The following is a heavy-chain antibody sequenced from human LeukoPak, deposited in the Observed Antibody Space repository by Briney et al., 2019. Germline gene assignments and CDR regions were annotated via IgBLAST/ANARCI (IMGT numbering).Heavy chain of an antibody. V-gene: IGHV1-18*01. Sequence: ASVNVSCKASGYTFTSYGISWVRQAPGQGLEWMGWISAYNGNTNYAQKLQGRVTMTTDTSTSTAYMELRSLRSDDTAVYYCARDRGVRGVIIPDYWGQGTLVTVSS. CDR1: GYTFTSYG. J-gene: IGHJ4*02. CDR3: ARDRGVRGVIIPDY. D-gene: IGHD3-10*01. CDR2: ISAYNGNT.